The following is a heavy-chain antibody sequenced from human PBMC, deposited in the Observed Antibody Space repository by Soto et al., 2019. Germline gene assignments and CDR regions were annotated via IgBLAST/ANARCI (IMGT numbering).Heavy chain of an antibody. V-gene: IGHV4-34*01. Sequence: PSDTLSLTCAVYGESFSGYYWSWIRQPPGKWLEWIGEINHSGSTNYNPSLKSRVTISVDTSKNQFSLKLSSVTAADTAVYYCARDLGMATFDYWGQGXLVTVSS. CDR2: INHSGST. CDR3: ARDLGMATFDY. CDR1: GESFSGYY. D-gene: IGHD5-12*01. J-gene: IGHJ4*02.